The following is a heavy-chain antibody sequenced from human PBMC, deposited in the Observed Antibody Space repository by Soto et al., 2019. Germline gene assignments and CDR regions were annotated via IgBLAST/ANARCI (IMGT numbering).Heavy chain of an antibody. CDR2: IYPYNGNT. CDR3: ARGGEEITMIVVADY. J-gene: IGHJ4*02. D-gene: IGHD3-22*01. CDR1: GYTFNTYG. Sequence: QVQLVQSGAEVKKPGASVKVSCKASGYTFNTYGITWVRQAPGQGLEWMGWIYPYNGNTNYAENLKGRVTMTTDTSTSTAYMELRSLRSDDTAVYYCARGGEEITMIVVADYWGQGTLVTVSS. V-gene: IGHV1-18*01.